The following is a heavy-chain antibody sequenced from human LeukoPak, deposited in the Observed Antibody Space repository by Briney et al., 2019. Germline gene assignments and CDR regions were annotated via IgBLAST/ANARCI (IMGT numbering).Heavy chain of an antibody. V-gene: IGHV3-7*01. CDR2: INQDGSQT. Sequence: AGGSLRLSCAASGLTLSGYWMHWVRQAPGRGLEWVANINQDGSQTYYLGSVKGRFTISRDNAKDSLYLQMNSLRVDDTAVYYCARRYFDLWGRGTLVSVSS. J-gene: IGHJ2*01. CDR1: GLTLSGYW. CDR3: ARRYFDL.